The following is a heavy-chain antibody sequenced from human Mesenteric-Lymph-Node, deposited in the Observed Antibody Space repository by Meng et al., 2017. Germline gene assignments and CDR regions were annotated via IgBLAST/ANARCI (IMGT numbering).Heavy chain of an antibody. D-gene: IGHD2-15*01. Sequence: SVKVSCKASGYTFTSYGISWVRQAPGQGLEWMGGIIPIFGTANYAQKFQGRVTITADESTSTAYMELSSLRSEDTAVYYCAICSGGSCYYFDYWGQGTLVTVSS. J-gene: IGHJ4*02. CDR3: AICSGGSCYYFDY. CDR2: IIPIFGTA. CDR1: GYTFTSYG. V-gene: IGHV1-69*13.